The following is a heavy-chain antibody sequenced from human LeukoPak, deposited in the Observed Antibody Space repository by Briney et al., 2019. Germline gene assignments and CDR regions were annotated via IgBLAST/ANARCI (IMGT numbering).Heavy chain of an antibody. V-gene: IGHV3-23*01. Sequence: PGGSLRLSCAASRFIFSTYSMNWVRQAPGKGLEWVSAISGRVVSTYYADSVKGRFTISRDNSKNTLYLRMTSLRAEDTAVYYCAKDYGGNFGDYWGQGTLVTVSS. CDR3: AKDYGGNFGDY. CDR2: ISGRVVST. J-gene: IGHJ4*02. D-gene: IGHD4-23*01. CDR1: RFIFSTYS.